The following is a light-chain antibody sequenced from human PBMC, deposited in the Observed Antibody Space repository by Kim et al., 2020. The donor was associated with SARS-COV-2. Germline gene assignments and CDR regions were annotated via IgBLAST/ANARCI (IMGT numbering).Light chain of an antibody. Sequence: SVTQGRTASITCSGDKLGDKYACWYQQKPGQSPVLVIYQDSKRPSGIPERFSGSNSGNTATLTISGTQAMDEADYYCQAWDSSAWVFGGGTQLTFL. V-gene: IGLV3-1*01. CDR1: KLGDKY. CDR2: QDS. J-gene: IGLJ3*02. CDR3: QAWDSSAWV.